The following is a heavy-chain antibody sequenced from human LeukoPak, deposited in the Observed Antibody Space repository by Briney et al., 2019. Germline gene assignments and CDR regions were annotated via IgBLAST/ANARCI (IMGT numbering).Heavy chain of an antibody. CDR1: GFTFSSYA. Sequence: GGSLRLSCAASGFTFSSYAMSWVRQAPGKGLEWVSAISGSGGSTYYADSVKGRFTISRDNSKNTLYLQMNSLRAEDTAVYYCAKGSRSSGSYILFDYWGQGPLVTVSS. J-gene: IGHJ4*02. D-gene: IGHD3-10*01. V-gene: IGHV3-23*01. CDR2: ISGSGGST. CDR3: AKGSRSSGSYILFDY.